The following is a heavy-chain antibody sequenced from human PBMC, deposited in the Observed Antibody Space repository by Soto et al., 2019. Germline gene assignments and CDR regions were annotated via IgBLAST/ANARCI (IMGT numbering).Heavy chain of an antibody. CDR3: ARWAYYYDSSGYP. CDR1: GDTFTKYD. Sequence: ASVKVSCKAPGDTFTKYDINWVRQASGQGLEWMGWMNPYTGNADYAQKFQGRVTMTRNTSISTAYMELSGLTSEDMAVYYCARWAYYYDSSGYPWGQGTPVTVSS. CDR2: MNPYTGNA. J-gene: IGHJ5*02. D-gene: IGHD3-22*01. V-gene: IGHV1-8*01.